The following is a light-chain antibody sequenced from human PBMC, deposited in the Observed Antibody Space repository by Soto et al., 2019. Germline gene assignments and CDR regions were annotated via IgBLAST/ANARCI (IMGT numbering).Light chain of an antibody. CDR3: QQYNIWPLYP. CDR2: DAS. Sequence: IVMTQSPATLSVSPGERATLSCRASQSISSNLAWYQQKPGQAPRLLIYDASTRATAIPARFSGSGSGTTFTLTISSLQSEDFAVYYCQQYNIWPLYPFGQGTKLEIK. J-gene: IGKJ2*01. CDR1: QSISSN. V-gene: IGKV3-15*01.